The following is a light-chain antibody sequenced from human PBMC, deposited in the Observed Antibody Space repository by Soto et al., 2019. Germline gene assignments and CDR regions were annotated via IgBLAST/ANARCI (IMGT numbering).Light chain of an antibody. CDR3: QTWDTGARVV. J-gene: IGLJ2*01. CDR2: LSSDGSH. Sequence: QSVLTQSPSASASLGASVNLTCTLSSGHGSYAIAWHQQQPEKGTRYLMKLSSDGSHSKGDGIPDRFSGSSSGAERYLTISSLQSEDEADYYCQTWDTGARVVFGGGTKLNVL. V-gene: IGLV4-69*01. CDR1: SGHGSYA.